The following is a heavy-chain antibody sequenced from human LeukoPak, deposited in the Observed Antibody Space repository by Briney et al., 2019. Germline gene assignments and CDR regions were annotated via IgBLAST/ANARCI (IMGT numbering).Heavy chain of an antibody. Sequence: PSETLSLTCTVSGVSISSYYWSWIRQPAGKGLEWIGRIYTSGNTNYKPSLKSRLTISVDKSKNHLSLKLSSLTAADTAFYYCAGGPAGTAFDDWGHGTLVTVCS. D-gene: IGHD1-1*01. CDR1: GVSISSYY. V-gene: IGHV4-4*07. CDR2: IYTSGNT. J-gene: IGHJ4*01. CDR3: AGGPAGTAFDD.